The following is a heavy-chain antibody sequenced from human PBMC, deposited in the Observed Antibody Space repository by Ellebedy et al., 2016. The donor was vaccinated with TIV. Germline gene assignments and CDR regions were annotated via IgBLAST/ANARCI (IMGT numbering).Heavy chain of an antibody. J-gene: IGHJ3*02. CDR3: ATDGSYGDYRSPAHAFVI. D-gene: IGHD3-10*01. CDR2: ITQGGSGK. Sequence: GESLKISCAASGFSFRSYWMSWVRQAPGKGLEWVANITQGGSGKYYVDSVRGRFTISRDNAKNSLFLQMNSMRAEDTAVYYCATDGSYGDYRSPAHAFVIWGQGTMVTVSS. V-gene: IGHV3-7*01. CDR1: GFSFRSYW.